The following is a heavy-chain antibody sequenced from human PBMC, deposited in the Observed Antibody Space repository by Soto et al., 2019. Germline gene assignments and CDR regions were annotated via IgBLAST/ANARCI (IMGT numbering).Heavy chain of an antibody. Sequence: SESLSTTCSVSGGSMSEFFWSWLRQSPGKGLEWIGYIYYLGSTDYNPSLKSRVTISVDTSKRQFSLRLTSVTAADTAVYYCARDGYDGSGSPYPAYWGPGTQVTVS. CDR2: IYYLGST. CDR3: ARDGYDGSGSPYPAY. CDR1: GGSMSEFF. J-gene: IGHJ4*02. D-gene: IGHD3-10*01. V-gene: IGHV4-59*01.